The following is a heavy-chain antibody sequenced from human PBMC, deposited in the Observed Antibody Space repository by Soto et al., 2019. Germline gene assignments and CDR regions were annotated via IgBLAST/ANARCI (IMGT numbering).Heavy chain of an antibody. CDR2: ISGSGGST. CDR3: ALRPDYDFWSGYLVY. D-gene: IGHD3-3*01. J-gene: IGHJ4*02. Sequence: VGSLRLSCAASGFTFSSYAMSWVRQAPGKGLEWVSAISGSGGSTYYADSVKGRFTISRDNSKNTLYLQMNSLRAEDTAVYYCALRPDYDFWSGYLVYWGQGTLVTVSS. CDR1: GFTFSSYA. V-gene: IGHV3-23*01.